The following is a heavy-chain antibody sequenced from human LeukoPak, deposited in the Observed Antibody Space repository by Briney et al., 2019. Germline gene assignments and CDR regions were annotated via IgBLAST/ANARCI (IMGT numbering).Heavy chain of an antibody. D-gene: IGHD2-15*01. Sequence: GGSLRLSCAASGFTFSSYVMHWVRQAPGKGLEWVAFIRYDGSNKYYADSGKGRFTISRDNSKNTLYLQMNSLRAEDTAVYYCAKGYSGSDYWGQGTLVTVSS. CDR2: IRYDGSNK. CDR3: AKGYSGSDY. CDR1: GFTFSSYV. V-gene: IGHV3-30*02. J-gene: IGHJ4*02.